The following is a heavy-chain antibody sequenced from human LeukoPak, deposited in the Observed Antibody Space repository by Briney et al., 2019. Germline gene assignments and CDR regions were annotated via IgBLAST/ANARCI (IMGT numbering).Heavy chain of an antibody. D-gene: IGHD2/OR15-2a*01. J-gene: IGHJ4*02. V-gene: IGHV1-69-2*01. CDR3: AARMRF. CDR1: GYTFIDSF. CDR2: IDPEDGAT. Sequence: ASVKVSCKTSGYTFIDSFIHWMQQAPGKEFEWMGLIDPEDGATEYAERFQGRVTITADRSTDTAYLELTSLRSDDTAVYFCAARMRFWGQGTRVTVSS.